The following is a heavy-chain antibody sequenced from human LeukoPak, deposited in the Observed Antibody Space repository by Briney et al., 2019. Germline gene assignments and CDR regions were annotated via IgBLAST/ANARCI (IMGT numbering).Heavy chain of an antibody. Sequence: PGGSLRLSCAASGFTFSSYGMHWVRQAPGKGLEWVAFIRYDGSNKYYADSVRGRFTISRDNAKNSLYLQMNSLRAEDTALYYCAKDIRGVRWAAAGTFDYWGQGTLVTVSS. D-gene: IGHD6-13*01. V-gene: IGHV3-30*02. CDR3: AKDIRGVRWAAAGTFDY. J-gene: IGHJ4*02. CDR2: IRYDGSNK. CDR1: GFTFSSYG.